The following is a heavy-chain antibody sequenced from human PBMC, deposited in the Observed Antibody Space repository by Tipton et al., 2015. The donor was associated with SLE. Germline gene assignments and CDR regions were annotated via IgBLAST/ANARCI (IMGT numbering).Heavy chain of an antibody. D-gene: IGHD6-19*01. J-gene: IGHJ3*02. CDR3: ARDGGDSSGWERAFDI. Sequence: GSLRLSCAASGFTFSSYAMSWVRQAPGKGLEWVSVIYSGGSSTYYADSVKGRFTISRDNSKNTLYLQMNSLRAEDTAVYYCARDGGDSSGWERAFDIWGQGTMVTVSS. V-gene: IGHV3-23*03. CDR1: GFTFSSYA. CDR2: IYSGGSST.